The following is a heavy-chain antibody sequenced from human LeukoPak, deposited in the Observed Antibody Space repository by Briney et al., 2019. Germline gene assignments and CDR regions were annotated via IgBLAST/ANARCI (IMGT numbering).Heavy chain of an antibody. CDR2: IKQDGSET. V-gene: IGHV3-7*01. Sequence: GGSLRLSCAASGFTFTNNFMSWVRQVPGKGLEWVANIKQDGSETTYADSVRGRFTIFRDNAKDSVYLQMNSLRAEDLATYYCVREGFYFFDLWCQGTLVTVSS. CDR3: VREGFYFFDL. CDR1: GFTFTNNF. J-gene: IGHJ4*01.